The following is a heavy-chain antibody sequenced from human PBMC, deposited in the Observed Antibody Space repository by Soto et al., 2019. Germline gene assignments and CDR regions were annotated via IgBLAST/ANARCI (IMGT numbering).Heavy chain of an antibody. V-gene: IGHV1-69*13. J-gene: IGHJ6*02. CDR2: IIPIFGTA. Sequence: ASVKVSCKASGGTFSSYAISWVRQAPGQGLEWMGGIIPIFGTANYAQKFQGRVTITADESTSTAYMELSSLRSEDTAVYYCARDFNYDSSGYYPHRGMDVWGQGTTVTVS. CDR3: ARDFNYDSSGYYPHRGMDV. D-gene: IGHD3-22*01. CDR1: GGTFSSYA.